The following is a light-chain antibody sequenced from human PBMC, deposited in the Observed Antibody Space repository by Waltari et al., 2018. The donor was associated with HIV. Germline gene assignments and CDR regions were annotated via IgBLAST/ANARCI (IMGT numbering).Light chain of an antibody. CDR2: GAS. Sequence: DINITQSPSSLSASVGDRGTITCRATQNIVTYLNWYHQSPGKAPTLLIFGASTLQDGVSSRFSGSGSETEFTLSIAGLQPEDFGTYSCQQTFSPPRTFGPGT. CDR1: QNIVTY. V-gene: IGKV1-39*01. J-gene: IGKJ2*01. CDR3: QQTFSPPRT.